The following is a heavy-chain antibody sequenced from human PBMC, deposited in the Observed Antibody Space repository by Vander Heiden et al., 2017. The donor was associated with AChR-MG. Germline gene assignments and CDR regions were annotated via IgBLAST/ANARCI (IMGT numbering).Heavy chain of an antibody. D-gene: IGHD3-9*01. Sequence: QVQLQQSGPGLVKPSQTLSLTCAIPGDSVSTRSAAWSWIRQSPSRGLEWLGRIYYRSTWLTDYALSVRGRITINADTSKNQFSLQLNSVTPDDTAVYYCADWQHGPGGLHIWGQGTMVTVS. CDR1: GDSVSTRSAA. J-gene: IGHJ3*02. CDR3: ADWQHGPGGLHI. V-gene: IGHV6-1*01. CDR2: IYYRSTWLT.